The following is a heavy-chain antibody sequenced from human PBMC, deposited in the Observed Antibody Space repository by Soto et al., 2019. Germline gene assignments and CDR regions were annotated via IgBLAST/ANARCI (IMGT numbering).Heavy chain of an antibody. J-gene: IGHJ6*02. V-gene: IGHV1-18*01. Sequence: ASVKVSCKASGGTFSSYTISWVRQAPGQGLEWMGRIIPILGNTNYAQKLQGRVTMTTDTSTSTAYMELRSLRSDDTAVYYCAISYCGGDCYSVYYYYGMDVWGQGTTVTVSS. D-gene: IGHD2-21*02. CDR1: GGTFSSYT. CDR2: IIPILGNT. CDR3: AISYCGGDCYSVYYYYGMDV.